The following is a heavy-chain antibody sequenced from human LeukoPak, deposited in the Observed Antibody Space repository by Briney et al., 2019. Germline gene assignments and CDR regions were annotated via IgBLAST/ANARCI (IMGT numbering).Heavy chain of an antibody. D-gene: IGHD5-18*01. CDR1: GLTFSSSW. V-gene: IGHV3-7*01. J-gene: IGHJ4*02. Sequence: GGSLRLSCAVSGLTFSSSWMDWVRQAPGKGLEWVASINPDGNEKYSADSVKGRFTISRDNAENSLYLQMDSLRVEDTAFYYCARDLAYSRLDYWGQGMLVTVSS. CDR3: ARDLAYSRLDY. CDR2: INPDGNEK.